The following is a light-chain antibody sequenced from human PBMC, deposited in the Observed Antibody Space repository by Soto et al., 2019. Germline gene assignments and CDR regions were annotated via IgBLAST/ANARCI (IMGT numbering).Light chain of an antibody. V-gene: IGLV1-44*01. Sequence: QSVLTQPPSASGTPGQTVTISCSGSSSNIGSNSVNWYQHLPGTAPKLLIYSDNQRPSGVPDRFSGSKSGTSASLAISGLQSEDEADYYCATWDDGLSAYVFGTGTKLTVL. CDR3: ATWDDGLSAYV. CDR2: SDN. J-gene: IGLJ1*01. CDR1: SSNIGSNS.